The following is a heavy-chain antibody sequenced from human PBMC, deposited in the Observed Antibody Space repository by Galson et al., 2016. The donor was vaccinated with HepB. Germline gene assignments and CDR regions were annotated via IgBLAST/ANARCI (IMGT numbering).Heavy chain of an antibody. Sequence: SLRLSCAASGFTLSGYGMHWVRQAPGKGLEWVAVVSTDGNTKWYADSVKGRLTVSRDNAKNTLDLQMNTLRAEDTAVFYCARENGVHYDSGHYPGFLDYWGQGTLVTVSS. CDR3: ARENGVHYDSGHYPGFLDY. J-gene: IGHJ4*02. CDR2: VSTDGNTK. D-gene: IGHD3-22*01. V-gene: IGHV3-30*03. CDR1: GFTLSGYG.